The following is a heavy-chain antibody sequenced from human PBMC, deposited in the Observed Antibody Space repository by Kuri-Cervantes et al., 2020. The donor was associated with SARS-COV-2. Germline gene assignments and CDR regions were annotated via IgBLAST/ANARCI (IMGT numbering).Heavy chain of an antibody. CDR1: GGSISSSSYY. CDR3: ARYVLRFLEWLTYLDY. V-gene: IGHV4-39*01. J-gene: IGHJ4*02. CDR2: IYYSGST. Sequence: SETLSLTCTVSGGSISSSSYYWGWIRQPPGKGLEWIGSIYYSGSTYYNPSLKSRVTISVDTSKNQFSLKLSSVTAADTAVYYCARYVLRFLEWLTYLDYWGQGTLVTVSS. D-gene: IGHD3-3*01.